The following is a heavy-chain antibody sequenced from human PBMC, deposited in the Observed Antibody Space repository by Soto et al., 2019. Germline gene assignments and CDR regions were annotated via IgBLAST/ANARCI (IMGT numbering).Heavy chain of an antibody. D-gene: IGHD6-6*01. V-gene: IGHV3-30-3*01. CDR2: ISYDGSNK. CDR3: ARDRIAAQKYYYYYGMDV. Sequence: GGSLRLSCAASGFTFSSYAMHWVRQAPGKGLEWVAVISYDGSNKYYGDSVKGRFTLSRDTSKNALYLQMNSLRAEDTAVYYCARDRIAAQKYYYYYGMDVWGQGTTVTVSS. J-gene: IGHJ6*02. CDR1: GFTFSSYA.